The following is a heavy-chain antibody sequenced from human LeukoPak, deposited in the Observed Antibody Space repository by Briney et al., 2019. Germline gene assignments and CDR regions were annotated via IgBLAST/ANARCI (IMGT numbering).Heavy chain of an antibody. CDR3: ARDSYYSELDY. J-gene: IGHJ4*02. Sequence: PGGSLRLSCAASGFTFSSYWLRWVRQAPGKGLEWVANIKQDGSEKYYVDTVKGRFTISRDNAKNSLYLQMNSLRAEDTAVYYCARDSYYSELDYWGQGTLVTVSS. CDR1: GFTFSSYW. V-gene: IGHV3-7*01. CDR2: IKQDGSEK. D-gene: IGHD3-10*01.